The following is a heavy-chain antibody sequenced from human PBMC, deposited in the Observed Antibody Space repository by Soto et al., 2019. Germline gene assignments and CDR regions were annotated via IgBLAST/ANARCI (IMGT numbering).Heavy chain of an antibody. J-gene: IGHJ6*02. D-gene: IGHD3-3*01. CDR1: GYSFTSYW. V-gene: IGHV5-51*01. CDR2: IYPGDSDT. Sequence: GESLKISCKGSGYSFTSYWIGWVRQMPGKGLEWMGIIYPGDSDTRYSPSFQGQVTISADKSISTAYLQWSSLKASDTAMYYCARRNYDFWSGYYYYGMDVWGQGTTVTVS. CDR3: ARRNYDFWSGYYYYGMDV.